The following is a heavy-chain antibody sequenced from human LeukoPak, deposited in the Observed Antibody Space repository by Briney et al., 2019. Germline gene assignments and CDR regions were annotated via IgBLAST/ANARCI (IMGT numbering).Heavy chain of an antibody. CDR1: GYTFTGYY. CDR2: INPNSGGT. Sequence: GASVKVSCKASGYTFTGYYMHWVRQAPGQGLEWMGRINPNSGGTNYAQKFQGRVTMTRDTSISTAYMELSRLRSDDTAVYYCARDRYCSSTSCPRGGLDYWGQGTLVTVSS. V-gene: IGHV1-2*06. D-gene: IGHD2-2*01. J-gene: IGHJ4*02. CDR3: ARDRYCSSTSCPRGGLDY.